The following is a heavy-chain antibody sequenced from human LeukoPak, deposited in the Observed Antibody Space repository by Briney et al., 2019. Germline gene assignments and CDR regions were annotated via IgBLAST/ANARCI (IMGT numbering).Heavy chain of an antibody. V-gene: IGHV4-39*02. D-gene: IGHD3-10*01. CDR2: IYFSGST. Sequence: PSETLSLTCIVSGVSISSSSYYWGWIRQSPGKGLEWVGSIYFSGSTYYNPSLKSRVTISVDTSKNQFSLKLSSVTAADTAVYYCAREPRAVRGVIITHGWFDPWGQGTLVTVSS. CDR1: GVSISSSSYY. J-gene: IGHJ5*02. CDR3: AREPRAVRGVIITHGWFDP.